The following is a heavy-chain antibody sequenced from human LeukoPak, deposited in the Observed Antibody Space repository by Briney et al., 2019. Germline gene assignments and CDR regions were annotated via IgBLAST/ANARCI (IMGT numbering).Heavy chain of an antibody. V-gene: IGHV3-23*01. CDR3: AKESCSGGSCYSNWFDP. CDR2: ISGSGNSR. J-gene: IGHJ5*02. CDR1: GFTFSIYG. D-gene: IGHD2-15*01. Sequence: GGSLRLSCAASGFTFSIYGLSWVRQAPGKGLEWVSTISGSGNSRYYGDSVKGRFTISRDNPKNTLYLQMNSLRAEDTAVYYCAKESCSGGSCYSNWFDPWGQGTLVTVSS.